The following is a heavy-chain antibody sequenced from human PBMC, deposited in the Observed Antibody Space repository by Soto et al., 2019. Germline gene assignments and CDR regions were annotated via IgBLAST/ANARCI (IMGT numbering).Heavy chain of an antibody. CDR2: TYYKSKWYN. V-gene: IGHV6-1*01. Sequence: SWVRQAPGKGLEWLGRTYYKSKWYNDYALSVKSRITINPDTSKNQFSLQLNSVTPEDTAVYYCARDPGWYNYYCGMDVWGQGTTVTVSS. D-gene: IGHD6-19*01. CDR3: ARDPGWYNYYCGMDV. J-gene: IGHJ6*02.